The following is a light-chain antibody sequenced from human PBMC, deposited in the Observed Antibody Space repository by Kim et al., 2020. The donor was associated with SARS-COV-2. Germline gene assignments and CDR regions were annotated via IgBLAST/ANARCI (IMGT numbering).Light chain of an antibody. J-gene: IGLJ3*02. CDR2: DVS. Sequence: GKSITISCTGNSSDVGGYKYVSWYQQHPGKAPKLMIYDVSNRPSGVSNRFSGSKSGNTASLTISGLQAEDEADYYCSSYTSSTTRVFGGGTQLTVL. CDR1: SSDVGGYKY. V-gene: IGLV2-14*03. CDR3: SSYTSSTTRV.